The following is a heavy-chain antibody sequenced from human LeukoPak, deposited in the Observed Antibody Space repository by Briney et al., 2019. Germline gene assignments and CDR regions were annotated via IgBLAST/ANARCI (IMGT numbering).Heavy chain of an antibody. CDR3: AKFEFGF. CDR2: ISGSGGST. Sequence: QTGGSLRPSCAVSGFTFSSYVMSWVRQAPGKGLEWVSAISGSGGSTYYADSVKGRFTISRDNSKNTLYLQMNSLRDEDTAVYYCAKFEFGFWGQGTLVTVSS. V-gene: IGHV3-23*01. CDR1: GFTFSSYV. J-gene: IGHJ4*02. D-gene: IGHD3-16*01.